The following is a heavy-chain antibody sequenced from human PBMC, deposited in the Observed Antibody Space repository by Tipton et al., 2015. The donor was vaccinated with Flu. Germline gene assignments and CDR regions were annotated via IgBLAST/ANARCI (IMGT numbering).Heavy chain of an antibody. D-gene: IGHD3-10*02. J-gene: IGHJ4*02. V-gene: IGHV4-38-2*01. Sequence: TLSLTCAVSGDSIRNDYFWGWIRQPPGKGLEWIATIHRSGSTKYNPSLKSRVTISVDTSKNQFSLRLSSVTAADTAVYYCARHTGDSVRGVIDSWGQGTLVTVSS. CDR1: GDSIRNDYF. CDR2: IHRSGST. CDR3: ARHTGDSVRGVIDS.